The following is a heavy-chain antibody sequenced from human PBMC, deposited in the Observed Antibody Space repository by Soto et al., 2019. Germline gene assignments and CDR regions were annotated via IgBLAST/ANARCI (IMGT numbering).Heavy chain of an antibody. CDR2: IYSSGSP. Sequence: QVQLQESGPGLVKSSQTLSLTCTVSGGSISSGGYYWSCIRQHPGKGLEWIGYIYSSGSPYYNPSLKSRVTRSVDTSKNQFSLKLSSVTAADTAVYYCARDLNLKEYDFWSGYYYYGMDVWGQGTKVTVSS. D-gene: IGHD3-3*01. J-gene: IGHJ6*02. CDR1: GGSISSGGYY. V-gene: IGHV4-31*03. CDR3: ARDLNLKEYDFWSGYYYYGMDV.